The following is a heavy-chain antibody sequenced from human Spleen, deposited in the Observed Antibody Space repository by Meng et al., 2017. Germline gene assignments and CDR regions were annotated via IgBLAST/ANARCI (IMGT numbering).Heavy chain of an antibody. CDR3: ARADFWSGYYHTYNWFDP. Sequence: GSLRLSCAVSGASISHSNRWSWVRQPPGKGLQWIGDIYHSGTTHYNPSLKSRVSMSVDKSRNQFSLRLSSVTASDTAVYYCARADFWSGYYHTYNWFDPWGRGTLVTVSS. J-gene: IGHJ5*02. D-gene: IGHD3-3*01. CDR2: IYHSGTT. V-gene: IGHV4-4*02. CDR1: GASISHSNR.